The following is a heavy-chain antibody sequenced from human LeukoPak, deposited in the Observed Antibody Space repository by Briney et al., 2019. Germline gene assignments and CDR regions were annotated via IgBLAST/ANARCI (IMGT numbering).Heavy chain of an antibody. Sequence: GRSLRLSCAASGFTFDDYAMHWVRQAPGKGLEWVSGISWNSGSIGYADSVKGRFTISRDNAKNSLYLQMNSLRAEDTALYYCAKLSYPRQPLGSSSMDVWGKGTTVTVSS. CDR3: AKLSYPRQPLGSSSMDV. V-gene: IGHV3-9*01. CDR1: GFTFDDYA. CDR2: ISWNSGSI. J-gene: IGHJ6*03. D-gene: IGHD2-2*01.